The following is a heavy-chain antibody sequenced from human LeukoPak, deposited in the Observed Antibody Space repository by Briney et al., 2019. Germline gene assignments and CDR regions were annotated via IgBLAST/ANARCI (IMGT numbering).Heavy chain of an antibody. CDR2: ISNTGSTM. V-gene: IGHV3-11*04. J-gene: IGHJ4*02. CDR3: ATSGRTAVAGMHFDY. CDR1: GFIFSDYY. D-gene: IGHD6-19*01. Sequence: GGSLRLSCAASGFIFSDYYMSWIRQAPGKGLEWVSYISNTGSTMYYADSVKGRFTISRDNAKNSLYLQMNSLRAEDTAVYYCATSGRTAVAGMHFDYWGQGALVTVSS.